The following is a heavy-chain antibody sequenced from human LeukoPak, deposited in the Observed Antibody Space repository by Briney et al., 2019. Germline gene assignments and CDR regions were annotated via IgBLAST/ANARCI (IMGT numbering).Heavy chain of an antibody. CDR1: GGFISTYY. CDR2: IYYSGST. CDR3: ARDQDLGYCSGTSCQCGYAFDI. V-gene: IGHV4-59*01. Sequence: SETLSLTCTVSGGFISTYYWSWIRQPPGKGLEWLGYIYYSGSTNYNPSLKSRLTISVDMSKNQFSLKLGSVTAADTAVYYCARDQDLGYCSGTSCQCGYAFDIWGQGTLVTVSS. J-gene: IGHJ3*02. D-gene: IGHD2-2*01.